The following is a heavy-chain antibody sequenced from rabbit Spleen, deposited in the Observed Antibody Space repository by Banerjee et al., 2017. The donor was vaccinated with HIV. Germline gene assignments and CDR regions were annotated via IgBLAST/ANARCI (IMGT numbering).Heavy chain of an antibody. J-gene: IGHJ4*01. CDR2: IDPVFGSA. CDR3: ARDGAGGSYFDL. CDR1: GFDFSSYY. Sequence: QQLEESGGGLVKPGGTLTLTCKASGFDFSSYYMSWVRQAPGKGLEWIGYIDPVFGSAYYASWVNGRFSISRENTQNTVSLQLNSLTAADTATYFCARDGAGGSYFDLWGPGTLVTVS. V-gene: IGHV1S7*01. D-gene: IGHD8-1*01.